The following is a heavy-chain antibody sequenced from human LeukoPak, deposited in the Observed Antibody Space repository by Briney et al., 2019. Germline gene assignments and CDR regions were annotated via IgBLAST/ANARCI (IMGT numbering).Heavy chain of an antibody. D-gene: IGHD3-10*01. CDR3: AAVASITMVRGVMSWFDP. V-gene: IGHV1-58*02. Sequence: GTSVKVSCKASGFTFTSSAMQWVRQARGQRLEWIGWIVVGSGNTNYAQKFQERVTITRDMSTSTAYMELSSLRSEDTAVYYCAAVASITMVRGVMSWFDPWGQGTLVTVSS. CDR1: GFTFTSSA. CDR2: IVVGSGNT. J-gene: IGHJ5*02.